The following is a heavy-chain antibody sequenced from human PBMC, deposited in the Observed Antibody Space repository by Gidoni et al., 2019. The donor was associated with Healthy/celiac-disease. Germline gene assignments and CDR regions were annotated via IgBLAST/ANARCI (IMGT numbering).Heavy chain of an antibody. D-gene: IGHD3-10*01. CDR2: INHSGST. CDR3: AGGSGSYTDAFDI. V-gene: IGHV4-34*01. CDR1: GGSFSGYY. J-gene: IGHJ3*02. Sequence: QVQLQQWGAGLLKPSETLSLTCAVYGGSFSGYYWSWIRQPPGKGLEWIGEINHSGSTNYNPSLKRRVTISVDTSKNQFSLKLSSVTAADTAVYYCAGGSGSYTDAFDIWGQGTMVTVSS.